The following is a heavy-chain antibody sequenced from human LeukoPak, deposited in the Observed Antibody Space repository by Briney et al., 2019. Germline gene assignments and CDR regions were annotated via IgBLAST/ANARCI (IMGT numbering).Heavy chain of an antibody. V-gene: IGHV3-30-3*02. Sequence: GGSLRLSCAASGFTFSSYAMHWVRQAPGKGLEWVAVISYDGSNKYYADSVKGRFTISRDNSKNTLYLQMNSLRAEDTAVYYCARYPYSGYGYWGQGTLVTVSS. J-gene: IGHJ4*02. CDR3: ARYPYSGYGY. D-gene: IGHD5-12*01. CDR2: ISYDGSNK. CDR1: GFTFSSYA.